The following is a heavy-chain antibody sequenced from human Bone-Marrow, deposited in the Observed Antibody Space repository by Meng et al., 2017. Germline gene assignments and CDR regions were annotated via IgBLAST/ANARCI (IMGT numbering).Heavy chain of an antibody. D-gene: IGHD3-10*01. V-gene: IGHV3-30*01. CDR3: ARFALLDY. CDR2: ISYDGSNK. CDR1: GFTFSSYA. J-gene: IGHJ4*02. Sequence: LVGSGGGVVQPGGPLILSSAAVGFTFSSYAMHWVRQAPGKGLEWVAVISYDGSNKYYADSVKGRFTISRDNSKNTLYLQMNSLRAEDMAVYYCARFALLDYWGQGTLVTVSS.